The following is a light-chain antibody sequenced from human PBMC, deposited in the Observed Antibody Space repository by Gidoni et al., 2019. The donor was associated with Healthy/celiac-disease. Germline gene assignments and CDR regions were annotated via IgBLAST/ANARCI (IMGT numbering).Light chain of an antibody. CDR2: EVS. V-gene: IGLV2-14*01. J-gene: IGLJ2*01. CDR3: SSYTSSSTPVV. CDR1: SSDVGGYNY. Sequence: QSALTQPASVSGSPGQSITISCTGTSSDVGGYNYDSWYQQHPGKAPNLMIYEVSNRPSGVSNRFSGSKSGNTASLTMSGLQAEDEADYYCSSYTSSSTPVVFGGGTKLTVL.